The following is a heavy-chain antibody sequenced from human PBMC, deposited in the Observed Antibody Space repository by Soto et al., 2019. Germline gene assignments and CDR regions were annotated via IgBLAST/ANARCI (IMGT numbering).Heavy chain of an antibody. V-gene: IGHV4-31*03. CDR3: ARDQAEKAYGMDV. Sequence: PSETLSLTCTVSGGSISSGGYYWSWIRQHPGKGLEWIGYIYYSGNSYYNSSLKRRLTISLDTSKNQFSLKLSSVTAADTAVYYCARDQAEKAYGMDVWGQGTTVTVSS. J-gene: IGHJ6*02. CDR1: GGSISSGGYY. CDR2: IYYSGNS.